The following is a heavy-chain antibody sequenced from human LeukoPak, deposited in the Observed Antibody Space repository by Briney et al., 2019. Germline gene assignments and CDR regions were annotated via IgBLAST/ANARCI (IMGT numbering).Heavy chain of an antibody. CDR2: IYSGGST. D-gene: IGHD6-19*01. CDR1: GFTVSSNY. CDR3: ARRDTSGWLPDY. V-gene: IGHV3-53*04. Sequence: GGSLGLPCAASGFTVSSNYMSWVRQAPGKGLEWVSVIYSGGSTYYADSVKGRFTISRHNSKNTLYLQMNSLRAEDTAVYYCARRDTSGWLPDYWGQGTLVTVSS. J-gene: IGHJ4*02.